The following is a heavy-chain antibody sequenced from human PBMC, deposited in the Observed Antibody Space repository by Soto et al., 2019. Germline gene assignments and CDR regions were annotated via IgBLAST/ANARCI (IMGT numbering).Heavy chain of an antibody. D-gene: IGHD3-10*01. V-gene: IGHV1-46*01. CDR3: ARAYYYGSGSYYRLGY. J-gene: IGHJ4*02. CDR2: INPSGGST. Sequence: ASVKVSCKASGYTFTSYYMHWVRQAPGQGLEWMGIINPSGGSTSYAQKFQGRVTMTRDTSTSTVYMELSSLRSEDTAVYYCARAYYYGSGSYYRLGYWGQGTLVTVSS. CDR1: GYTFTSYY.